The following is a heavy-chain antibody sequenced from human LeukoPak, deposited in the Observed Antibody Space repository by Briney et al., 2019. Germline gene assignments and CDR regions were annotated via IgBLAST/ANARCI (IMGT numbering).Heavy chain of an antibody. V-gene: IGHV3-30*18. CDR3: VKEGVEYSYSYGDY. Sequence: GGSLRLSCAASGFTFDDYGMSWVRQAPGKGLEWVALIPYDGGDKYYAESMKGRITISRDNAENTLYLQMNNLRPDDTAFYFCVKEGVEYSYSYGDYWGQGTLVTVSS. CDR1: GFTFDDYG. CDR2: IPYDGGDK. D-gene: IGHD3-16*01. J-gene: IGHJ4*02.